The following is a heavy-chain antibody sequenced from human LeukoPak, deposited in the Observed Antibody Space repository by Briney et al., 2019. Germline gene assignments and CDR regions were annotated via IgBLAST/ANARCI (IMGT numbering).Heavy chain of an antibody. V-gene: IGHV3-23*01. CDR3: ARGENRPFDY. CDR2: ISGSGDNT. CDR1: GFTFSSYA. Sequence: PGGSLRLSCAASGFTFSSYAMSWVRQAPGKGLEWVSAISGSGDNTYYADSVKGRFTISRDISKNTLYLQMNSLRAEDTAVYYCARGENRPFDYWGQGSLVTVSS. J-gene: IGHJ4*02.